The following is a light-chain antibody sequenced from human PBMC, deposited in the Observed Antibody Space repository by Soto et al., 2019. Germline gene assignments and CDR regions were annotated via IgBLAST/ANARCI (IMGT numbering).Light chain of an antibody. J-gene: IGKJ1*01. V-gene: IGKV3-20*01. CDR3: HQYESSLWT. CDR2: GAS. Sequence: EIVLTQSPGTLSLSPGERATLSCRASQTVSASYLVWYQQKPGQAPRLLIYGASNRATGIPDRFSGSGSGTDFILTISRLEPEDFAVYFCHQYESSLWTFGRGTKVDI. CDR1: QTVSASY.